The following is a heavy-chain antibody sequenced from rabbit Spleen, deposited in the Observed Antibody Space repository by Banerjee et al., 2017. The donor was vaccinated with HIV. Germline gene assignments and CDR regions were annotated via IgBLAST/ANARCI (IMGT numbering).Heavy chain of an antibody. CDR1: GFSFSSHLY. CDR2: IYAGGSGTS. D-gene: IGHD1-1*01. Sequence: QQQLEESGGDLVKPEGSLTLTCTASGFSFSSHLYMCWVRQAPGKGLEWIACIYAGGSGTSYYASWAKGRFTISKTSSTTVTLQMTSLTAADTATYFCTRDDGSGHYIDGYFNLWGQGTLVTVS. J-gene: IGHJ4*01. V-gene: IGHV1S45*01. CDR3: TRDDGSGHYIDGYFNL.